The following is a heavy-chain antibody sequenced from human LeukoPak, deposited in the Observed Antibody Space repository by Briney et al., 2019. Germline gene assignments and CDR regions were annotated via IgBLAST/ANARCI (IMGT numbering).Heavy chain of an antibody. J-gene: IGHJ4*02. D-gene: IGHD2-15*01. CDR2: ISSSSSYI. Sequence: GGSLRLSCAASGFTFSSYSMNWVRQAPGKGLEWVSSISSSSSYIYYADSVKGRFTISRDNAKNSLYLQMNSLRAEDTAVYYCAGNRCSGGSRYPTDYWGQGTLVTVSS. V-gene: IGHV3-21*01. CDR1: GFTFSSYS. CDR3: AGNRCSGGSRYPTDY.